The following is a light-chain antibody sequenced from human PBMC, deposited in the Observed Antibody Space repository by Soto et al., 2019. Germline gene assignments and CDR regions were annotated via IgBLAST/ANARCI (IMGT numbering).Light chain of an antibody. CDR2: GAS. Sequence: DIAMTQSPATLSVSPGERATLSCRASQSVSSNLAWYQQKPGQAPRLLIYGASTRATGIPARFSGSGSGTEFTLTISSLQSEDFAVYYCQQYNNWPRITFGQGTRLEIK. CDR1: QSVSSN. J-gene: IGKJ5*01. V-gene: IGKV3-15*01. CDR3: QQYNNWPRIT.